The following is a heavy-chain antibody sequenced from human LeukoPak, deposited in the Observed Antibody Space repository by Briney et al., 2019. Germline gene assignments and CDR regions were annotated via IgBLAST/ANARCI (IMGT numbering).Heavy chain of an antibody. D-gene: IGHD1-1*01. CDR2: IDPSDSYT. CDR3: ARWKPPVYGMDV. Sequence: GESLKISCKVSGYRFTTYWISWVRQMPGKGLEWMGRIDPSDSYTDYAPSFQGHVTISADRSLSTAYLQWRSLKASDTAMYYCARWKPPVYGMDVWGQGTTVTVSS. V-gene: IGHV5-10-1*01. J-gene: IGHJ6*02. CDR1: GYRFTTYW.